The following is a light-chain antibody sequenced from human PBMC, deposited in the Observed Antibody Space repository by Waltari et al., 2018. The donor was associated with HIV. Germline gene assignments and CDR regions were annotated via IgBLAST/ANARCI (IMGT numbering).Light chain of an antibody. J-gene: IGLJ1*01. Sequence: SALTPPPSVAGSPGQSDPLPCTGTRRHGRRYHYVSSYQAHPGKAPKLMICDVSNRPSGVSNRFSGSKSGNTASLTISGLQAENEADYYGSSYTSITTLGYVFGTGTKVTVL. CDR2: DVS. CDR3: SSYTSITTLGYV. V-gene: IGLV2-14*03. CDR1: RRHGRRYHY.